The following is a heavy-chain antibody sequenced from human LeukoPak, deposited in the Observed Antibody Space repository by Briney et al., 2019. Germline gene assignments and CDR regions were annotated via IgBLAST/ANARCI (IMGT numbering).Heavy chain of an antibody. CDR3: ARDLGYYDSSGYRSHNWFDP. J-gene: IGHJ5*02. CDR1: GYTFTSYG. Sequence: ASVKVSCKASGYTFTSYGISWVRQAPGQGLEWMGWISGYNGNTNYAQKLQGRVTMTTDTSTSTAYMELRSLRSDDTAVYYCARDLGYYDSSGYRSHNWFDPWGQGTLVTVSS. CDR2: ISGYNGNT. D-gene: IGHD3-22*01. V-gene: IGHV1-18*01.